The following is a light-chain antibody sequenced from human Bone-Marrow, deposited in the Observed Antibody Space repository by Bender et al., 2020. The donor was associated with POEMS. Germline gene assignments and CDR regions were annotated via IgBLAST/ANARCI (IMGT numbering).Light chain of an antibody. CDR1: SSNIRTNP. Sequence: QSALTQPASVSGSPGQSITISCSGSSSNIRTNPVNWYQQLPGTAPKLLIYINNQRPSGVPDRFSGSKSGTSASLAISGLQSEDEADYYCAAWEDSLNGWVFGGGTKLTVL. J-gene: IGLJ3*02. CDR3: AAWEDSLNGWV. CDR2: INN. V-gene: IGLV1-44*01.